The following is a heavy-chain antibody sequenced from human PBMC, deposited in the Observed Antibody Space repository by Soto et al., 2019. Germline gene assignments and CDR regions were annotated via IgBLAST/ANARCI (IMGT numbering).Heavy chain of an antibody. CDR3: AREQYSSSSGHDAFDI. CDR1: GGTFSSYT. CDR2: IIPILGIA. D-gene: IGHD6-6*01. V-gene: IGHV1-69*04. Sequence: ASVKVSCKASGGTFSSYTISWVRQAPGQGLEWMGRIIPILGIANYAQKFQGRVTITADKSTSTAYMELSSLRSEDTAVYYCAREQYSSSSGHDAFDIWGQGTMVPVSS. J-gene: IGHJ3*02.